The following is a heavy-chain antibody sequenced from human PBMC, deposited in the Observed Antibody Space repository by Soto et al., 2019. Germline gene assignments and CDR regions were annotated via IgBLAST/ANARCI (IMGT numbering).Heavy chain of an antibody. CDR3: ARAIHSSWYEGAYYMDV. Sequence: ASVKVSCKASGYTFTSYGISWVRRAPGQGLEWMGWISAYNGNTNYAQKLQGRVTMTTDTSTSTAYMELRSLRSDDTAVYYCARAIHSSWYEGAYYMDVWGKGTTVTVSS. CDR1: GYTFTSYG. V-gene: IGHV1-18*01. J-gene: IGHJ6*03. CDR2: ISAYNGNT. D-gene: IGHD6-13*01.